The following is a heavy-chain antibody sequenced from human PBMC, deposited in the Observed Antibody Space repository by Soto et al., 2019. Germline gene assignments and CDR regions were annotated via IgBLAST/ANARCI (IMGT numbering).Heavy chain of an antibody. V-gene: IGHV1-69*13. CDR3: ARATFGSGSYYDTTNYYYYGMDV. Sequence: GASVKVSCKASGGTFSSYAISWVGQAAGQGREWMGGIIPIFGTANYAQKFQGRVTITADESTSTAYMELSSLRSEDTAVYYCARATFGSGSYYDTTNYYYYGMDVWGQGTTVTVSS. J-gene: IGHJ6*02. CDR2: IIPIFGTA. D-gene: IGHD3-10*01. CDR1: GGTFSSYA.